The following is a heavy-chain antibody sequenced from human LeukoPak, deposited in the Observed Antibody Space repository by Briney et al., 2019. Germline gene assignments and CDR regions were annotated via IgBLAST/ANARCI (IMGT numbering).Heavy chain of an antibody. D-gene: IGHD6-13*01. CDR2: IIPIFGTA. V-gene: IGHV1-69*05. CDR3: ASDGAARYYYYYMDV. CDR1: GGTFSSYA. J-gene: IGHJ6*03. Sequence: ASVKVSCKASGGTFSSYAISWVRQAPGQGLEWMGGIIPIFGTANYAQKFQGRVTITTDESTSTAYMELSSLRSEDTAVYYCASDGAARYYYYYMDVRGKGTTVTVSS.